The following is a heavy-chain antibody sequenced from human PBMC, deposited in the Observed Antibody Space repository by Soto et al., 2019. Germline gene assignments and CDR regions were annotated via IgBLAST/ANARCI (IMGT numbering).Heavy chain of an antibody. D-gene: IGHD6-6*01. CDR1: GYTFTSYG. CDR2: ISAYNGNT. CDR3: AADPYSSSPNDAFDI. J-gene: IGHJ3*02. Sequence: ASEKVSCKASGYTFTSYGISWVRQAAGQGIEWMGWISAYNGNTNYAQKFQERVTITRDMSTSTAYMELSSLRSEDTAVYYCAADPYSSSPNDAFDIWGQGTMVTVSS. V-gene: IGHV1-18*04.